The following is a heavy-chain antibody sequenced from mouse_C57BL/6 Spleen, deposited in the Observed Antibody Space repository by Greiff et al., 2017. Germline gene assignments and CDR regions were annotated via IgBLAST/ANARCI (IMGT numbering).Heavy chain of an antibody. CDR2: IDPETGGT. Sequence: QVQLQQSGAELVRPGASVTLSCKASGYTFTDYEMHWVKQTPVHGLEWIGAIDPETGGTAYNQKFKGKAILTADKSSSTAYMELRSLTSEDSAVYYCTRECSYGSSTYAIDYWGQGTSVTVSS. J-gene: IGHJ4*01. D-gene: IGHD1-1*01. CDR3: TRECSYGSSTYAIDY. V-gene: IGHV1-15*01. CDR1: GYTFTDYE.